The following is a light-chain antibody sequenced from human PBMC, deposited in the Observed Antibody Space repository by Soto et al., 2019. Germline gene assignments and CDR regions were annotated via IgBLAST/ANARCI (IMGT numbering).Light chain of an antibody. J-gene: IGKJ1*01. Sequence: EVVLTQSPATLSLSPGERATLSCRASQSVSRHLAWYQQKPGQAPRLLILDASDRATGIPARFSGSGSGTNFTLTISNLEPEDFAVYYCQQHSHWPPWTFGQGTRVEIQ. CDR3: QQHSHWPPWT. V-gene: IGKV3-11*01. CDR2: DAS. CDR1: QSVSRH.